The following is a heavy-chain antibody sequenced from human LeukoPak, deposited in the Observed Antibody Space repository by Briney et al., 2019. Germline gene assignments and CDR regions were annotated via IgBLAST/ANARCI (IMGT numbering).Heavy chain of an antibody. J-gene: IGHJ4*02. CDR1: GFTFTIYA. Sequence: GGSLRLSCAASGFTFTIYAMSWVRQAPGKGLEWVSAISGSGGSTYYADSVKGRFTIPRDNSKNTLYLQMNSLRAEDTAVYYCAKTTDSSWNYFDYWGQGTLVTVSS. D-gene: IGHD6-13*01. CDR3: AKTTDSSWNYFDY. V-gene: IGHV3-23*01. CDR2: ISGSGGST.